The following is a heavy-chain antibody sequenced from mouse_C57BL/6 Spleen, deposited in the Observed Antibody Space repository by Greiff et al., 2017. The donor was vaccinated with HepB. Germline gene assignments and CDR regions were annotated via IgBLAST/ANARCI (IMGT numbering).Heavy chain of an antibody. J-gene: IGHJ1*03. CDR1: GFTFTDYY. Sequence: DVQLVESGGGLVQPGGSLSLSCAASGFTFTDYYMSWVRQPPGKALEWLGFIRNKANGYTTEYSASVKGRFTISRDNSQSILYLQMNALRAEDSATYYCARWGYFDVWGTGTTVTVSS. CDR3: ARWGYFDV. CDR2: IRNKANGYTT. V-gene: IGHV7-3*01.